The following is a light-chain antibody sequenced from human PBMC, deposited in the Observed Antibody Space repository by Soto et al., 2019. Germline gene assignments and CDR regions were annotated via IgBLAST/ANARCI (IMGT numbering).Light chain of an antibody. CDR2: DVS. CDR3: CAYAGRYTYV. CDR1: SSDVGGYNY. Sequence: QSALTQPRSVSGSPGQSVTLSCPGTSSDVGGYNYVSWYQQHPGKAPKVMIYDVSKRPSGVPDRFSGSRSGNTASLTISGLQAEDEADYYCCAYAGRYTYVFGTGTKVTVL. V-gene: IGLV2-11*01. J-gene: IGLJ1*01.